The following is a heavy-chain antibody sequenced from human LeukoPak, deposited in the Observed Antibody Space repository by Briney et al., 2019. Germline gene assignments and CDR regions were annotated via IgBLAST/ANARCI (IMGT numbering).Heavy chain of an antibody. CDR1: GFTFSSYW. D-gene: IGHD3-10*01. CDR3: VEAASVRGVSY. J-gene: IGHJ4*02. V-gene: IGHV3-74*01. Sequence: GGSLRLPCAASGFTFSSYWMHWVRRAPGKGPLWVSHINGDGSTTNYADSVKGRFTISRDNAKDTLYLQMNSLRAEDTAVYYCVEAASVRGVSYWGQGTLVTVSS. CDR2: INGDGSTT.